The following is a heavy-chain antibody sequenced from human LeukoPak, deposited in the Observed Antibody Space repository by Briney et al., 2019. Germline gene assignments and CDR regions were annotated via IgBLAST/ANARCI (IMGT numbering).Heavy chain of an antibody. V-gene: IGHV7-4-1*02. CDR2: INTNTGNP. D-gene: IGHD6-19*01. CDR3: ARDGQWPLTV. J-gene: IGHJ4*02. Sequence: ASVKVSCKASGYTFTSYYMHWVRQAPGQGLEWVGWINTNTGNPTYVRGFTGRFVFSLDTSVSTAYLQISSLKAADTAVYYCARDGQWPLTVWGQGTLVTVSS. CDR1: GYTFTSYY.